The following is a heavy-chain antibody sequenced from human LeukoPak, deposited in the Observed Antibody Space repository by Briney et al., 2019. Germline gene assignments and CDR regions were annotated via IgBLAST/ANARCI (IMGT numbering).Heavy chain of an antibody. V-gene: IGHV3-49*03. CDR2: IRSKAYGGTT. CDR3: TRDRDYGDYAAFDY. Sequence: GGSLRLSCTASGFTFGDYAMSWFRQAPGKGLEWVGFIRSKAYGGTTEYAASVKGRFTISRDDSKSIAYLQMNSLKTEDTAVYYCTRDRDYGDYAAFDYWGQGTLVTVSS. D-gene: IGHD4-17*01. J-gene: IGHJ4*02. CDR1: GFTFGDYA.